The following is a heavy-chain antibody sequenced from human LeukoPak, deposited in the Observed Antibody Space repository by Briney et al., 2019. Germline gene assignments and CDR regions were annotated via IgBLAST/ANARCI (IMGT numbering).Heavy chain of an antibody. CDR2: VYHSGTT. CDR3: ARAPRDYDILTGYYILYYFDY. D-gene: IGHD3-9*01. Sequence: SETLSLTCTVSDYSISSGYYWGWIRQPPGKGLEWIGSVYHSGTTYYNPSLKSRVIISVDTSKNQFSLKLNSVTAADTAVYYCARAPRDYDILTGYYILYYFDYWGQGTLVTVSS. V-gene: IGHV4-38-2*02. CDR1: DYSISSGYY. J-gene: IGHJ4*02.